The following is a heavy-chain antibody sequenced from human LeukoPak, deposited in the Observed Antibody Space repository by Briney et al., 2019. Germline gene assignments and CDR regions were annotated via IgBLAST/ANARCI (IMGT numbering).Heavy chain of an antibody. D-gene: IGHD1-7*01. CDR3: ARRYNWNYEGAFDI. CDR2: MNPNSGNT. V-gene: IGHV1-8*01. Sequence: GASVKVSCKASGYTFTSYDINWVRQATGQGLEWMGWMNPNSGNTGYAQKFQGRVTITRNTSISTAYMELSSLRSEDTAVYYCARRYNWNYEGAFDIWGQGTMVTVSS. J-gene: IGHJ3*02. CDR1: GYTFTSYD.